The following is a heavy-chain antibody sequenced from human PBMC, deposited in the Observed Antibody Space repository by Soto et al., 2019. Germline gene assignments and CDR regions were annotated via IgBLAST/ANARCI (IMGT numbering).Heavy chain of an antibody. D-gene: IGHD2-2*01. CDR2: INHSGSS. Sequence: QVQLQQWGAGLLKPSETLSLTCAVYGGSFSGYYWSWIRQPPGKGLEWIGEINHSGSSNNNPSLKRRVTITVDTSMNQFSPKLSSGTAADMAVYYCASAPRIVVVPADTHYYYYYYMDVWGNGTTVTVSS. V-gene: IGHV4-34*01. CDR3: ASAPRIVVVPADTHYYYYYYMDV. J-gene: IGHJ6*03. CDR1: GGSFSGYY.